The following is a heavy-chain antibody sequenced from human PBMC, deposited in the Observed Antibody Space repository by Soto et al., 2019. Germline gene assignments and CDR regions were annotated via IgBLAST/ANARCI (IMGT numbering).Heavy chain of an antibody. J-gene: IGHJ4*02. V-gene: IGHV3-48*01. CDR2: ISSSSSTI. CDR3: ARDLGAVAGTFDY. D-gene: IGHD6-19*01. Sequence: GGSLRLSCAASGFTFSNAWINWVRQAPGKGLEWVSYISSSSSTIYYADSVKGRFTISRDNAKNSLYLQMNSLRAEDTAVYYCARDLGAVAGTFDYWGQGTLVTVSS. CDR1: GFTFSNAW.